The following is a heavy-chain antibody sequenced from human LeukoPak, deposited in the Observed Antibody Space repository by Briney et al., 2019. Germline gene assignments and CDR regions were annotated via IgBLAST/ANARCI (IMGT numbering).Heavy chain of an antibody. CDR2: IKQDGSEK. CDR1: GFTFSSYW. CDR3: ARDRWQQLVFFDY. V-gene: IGHV3-7*01. Sequence: GGSLGLSCAASGFTFSSYWMSWVRQAPGKGLEWVANIKQDGSEKYYVDSVKGRFTISRDNAKNSLYLQMNSLRAEDTAVYYCARDRWQQLVFFDYWGQGTLVTVSS. D-gene: IGHD6-13*01. J-gene: IGHJ4*02.